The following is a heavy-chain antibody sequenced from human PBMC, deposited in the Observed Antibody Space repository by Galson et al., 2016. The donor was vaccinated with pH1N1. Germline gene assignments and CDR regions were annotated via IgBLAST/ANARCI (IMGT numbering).Heavy chain of an antibody. CDR1: GYRFTSYW. J-gene: IGHJ3*02. Sequence: QSGAEVKKPGESLKISCKASGYRFTSYWIAWARQVPGKGLEWVGVVNPGGSTIRYGPPFQGQVTISSDKSINTAYLQWISLKASDTATYYCARQYDFGDYRGNAFDIGGQGTMVIVSS. V-gene: IGHV5-51*03. CDR2: VNPGGSTI. CDR3: ARQYDFGDYRGNAFDI. D-gene: IGHD4-17*01.